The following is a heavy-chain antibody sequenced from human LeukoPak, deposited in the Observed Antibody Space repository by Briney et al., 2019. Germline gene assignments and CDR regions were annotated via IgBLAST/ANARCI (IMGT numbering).Heavy chain of an antibody. V-gene: IGHV1-2*02. J-gene: IGHJ4*02. Sequence: ASVKVSCKASGYSFTGYYMHWVRQAPGQGLEWMGWVNPNSGGTTYAQRFQGRVTMTRDTSISTAYMELSRLRSDDTAVYYCAREGYSSYWGQGTLVTVSS. CDR1: GYSFTGYY. CDR2: VNPNSGGT. CDR3: AREGYSSY. D-gene: IGHD4-11*01.